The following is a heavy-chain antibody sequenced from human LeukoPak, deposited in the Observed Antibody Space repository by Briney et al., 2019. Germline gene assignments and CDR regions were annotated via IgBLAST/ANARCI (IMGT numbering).Heavy chain of an antibody. V-gene: IGHV4-59*08. CDR1: HGSISRYY. J-gene: IGHJ4*02. Sequence: RPSETLSLTCIVSHGSISRYYWSWIRQPPGKGLEWIGYIYNSGSTNYSPSLKSRVTISMDTSKNQLSLQLTSVTAADTAVYYCARHGGFLEWLFSFDSWGQGTLVTVSS. CDR2: IYNSGST. D-gene: IGHD3-3*01. CDR3: ARHGGFLEWLFSFDS.